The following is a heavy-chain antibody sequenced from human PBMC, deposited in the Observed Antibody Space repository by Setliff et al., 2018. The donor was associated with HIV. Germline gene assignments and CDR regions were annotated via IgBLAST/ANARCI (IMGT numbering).Heavy chain of an antibody. CDR2: ISSSGSSR. J-gene: IGHJ6*02. D-gene: IGHD3-10*01. CDR1: GFTFSSYD. V-gene: IGHV3-48*03. Sequence: HPGGSLRLSCAASGFTFSSYDMNWVRQAPGKGLEWVSYISSSGSSRYYTDSVRGRFTISRDNAKASLYLQMDSLRAEDTAVYYCARDLVPYYHASGTYSYYGMDVWGQGTTVTVSS. CDR3: ARDLVPYYHASGTYSYYGMDV.